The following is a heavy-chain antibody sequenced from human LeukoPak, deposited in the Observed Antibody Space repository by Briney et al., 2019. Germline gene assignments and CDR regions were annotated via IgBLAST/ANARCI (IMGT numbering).Heavy chain of an antibody. V-gene: IGHV3-15*01. J-gene: IGHJ4*02. CDR2: IKSKTDGGTT. D-gene: IGHD6-19*01. CDR3: TTDPYLHIAVAGTGDY. Sequence: GGSLRLSCAASGFIFSNAWMSWVRQAPGKGLEWVGRIKSKTDGGTTDYAAPVKGRFTISRGDSKNTLYLQMNSLKTEDTAVYYCTTDPYLHIAVAGTGDYWGQGTLVTVS. CDR1: GFIFSNAW.